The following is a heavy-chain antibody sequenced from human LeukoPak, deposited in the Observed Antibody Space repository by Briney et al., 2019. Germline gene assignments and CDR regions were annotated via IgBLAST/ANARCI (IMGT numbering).Heavy chain of an antibody. V-gene: IGHV3-53*04. Sequence: GGSLRLSCAASGFTVSSNYMSWVRQAPGKGLEWVSVIYSGGSTYYADSVKGRFTISIHNSKNTLYLQMNSLRAEDTAVYYCARASIQLWFGFDYWGQGTLVTVSS. J-gene: IGHJ4*02. CDR2: IYSGGST. D-gene: IGHD5-18*01. CDR1: GFTVSSNY. CDR3: ARASIQLWFGFDY.